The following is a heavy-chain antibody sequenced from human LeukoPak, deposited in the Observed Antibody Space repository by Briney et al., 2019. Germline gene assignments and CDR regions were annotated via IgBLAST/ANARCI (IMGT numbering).Heavy chain of an antibody. V-gene: IGHV3-11*01. J-gene: IGHJ4*02. Sequence: GGSLRLSCAASGFTFSDYYMSWIRQAPGKGLEWVSYISSSGSTIYYANSVKGRFTISRDNAKNSLYLQMNSLRAEDTAVYYCARVYCSSTSCPEFFDYWGQGTLVTVSS. CDR2: ISSSGSTI. D-gene: IGHD2-2*01. CDR1: GFTFSDYY. CDR3: ARVYCSSTSCPEFFDY.